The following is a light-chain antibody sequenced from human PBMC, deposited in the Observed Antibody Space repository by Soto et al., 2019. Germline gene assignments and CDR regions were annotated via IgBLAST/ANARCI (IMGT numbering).Light chain of an antibody. V-gene: IGLV1-47*02. CDR2: GHN. CDR1: TSNIGTFY. Sequence: QSVLTQPPSASSTPGQTVTISCSGSTSNIGTFYVYWYQHLPGTAPKLLVSGHNNRPSGVPDRFFGSKSGSSASLTIIGLQAEDEADYYCQSFDNSVSGSGVFGGGTKVTVL. J-gene: IGLJ3*02. CDR3: QSFDNSVSGSGV.